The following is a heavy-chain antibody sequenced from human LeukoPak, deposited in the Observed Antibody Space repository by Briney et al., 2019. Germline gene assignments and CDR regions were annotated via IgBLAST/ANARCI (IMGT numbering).Heavy chain of an antibody. V-gene: IGHV3-21*01. CDR2: ISSSSSYI. Sequence: GGSLRLSCAASGFTFSSYSMNWVRQAPGKGLEWVSSISSSSSYIYYADSVKGRFTISRDNAKNSLYLQMNSLRAEDTAVYYCARVGAMVRGNWFDPWGQGTLVTVSS. CDR3: ARVGAMVRGNWFDP. J-gene: IGHJ5*02. D-gene: IGHD3-10*01. CDR1: GFTFSSYS.